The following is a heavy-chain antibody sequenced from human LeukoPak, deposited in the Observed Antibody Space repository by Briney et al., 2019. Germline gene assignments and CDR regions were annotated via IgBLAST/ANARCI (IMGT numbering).Heavy chain of an antibody. Sequence: GRSLRLSCAASGFTFDDYAMHWVRQAPGKGLEWVSGISWNSGSIGYADSVKSRFTISRDNAKNSLYLQMNSLRAEDTALYYCAKGTGYSSGWYDYWGQGTLVTVSS. D-gene: IGHD6-19*01. J-gene: IGHJ4*02. CDR1: GFTFDDYA. V-gene: IGHV3-9*01. CDR2: ISWNSGSI. CDR3: AKGTGYSSGWYDY.